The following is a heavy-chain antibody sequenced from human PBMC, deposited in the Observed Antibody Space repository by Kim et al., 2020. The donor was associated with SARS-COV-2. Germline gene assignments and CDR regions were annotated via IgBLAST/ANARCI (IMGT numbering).Heavy chain of an antibody. CDR1: GYTFTSYA. CDR2: INAGNGNT. V-gene: IGHV1-3*01. J-gene: IGHJ6*03. D-gene: IGHD3-9*01. CDR3: ARDSYYDIFRYYYYYMDV. Sequence: ASVKVSCKASGYTFTSYAMHWVRQAPGQRLEWMGWINAGNGNTKYSQKFQGRVTITRDTSASTAYMELSSLRSEDTAVYYCARDSYYDIFRYYYYYMDVWGKGTRVTVSS.